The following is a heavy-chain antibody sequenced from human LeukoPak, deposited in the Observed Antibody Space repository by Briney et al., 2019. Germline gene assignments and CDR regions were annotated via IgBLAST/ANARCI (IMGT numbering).Heavy chain of an antibody. J-gene: IGHJ6*02. CDR1: GGTFSSYA. D-gene: IGHD2-2*01. CDR3: ARSSCSSTSCYVSFFYYYGMDV. V-gene: IGHV1-69*04. Sequence: SVKVSCKASGGTFSSYAISWVRQAPGQGLEWMGRIIPILGIANYAQKFQGRVTITADKSTSTAYIELSSLRSEDTAVYYCARSSCSSTSCYVSFFYYYGMDVWGQGTTVTVSS. CDR2: IIPILGIA.